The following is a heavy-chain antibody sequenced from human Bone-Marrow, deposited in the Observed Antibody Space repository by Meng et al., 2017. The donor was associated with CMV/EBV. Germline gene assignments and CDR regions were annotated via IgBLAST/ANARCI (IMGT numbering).Heavy chain of an antibody. CDR2: VRSDSDYT. Sequence: GGSLRLSCAGSRFPLKRFTMNWVRQAPGKGLEWVSSVRSDSDYTTYADSVKGRFTIYRDDAKNSVYLLMNSLRVEDTATYFCARDKLTFGYETLAASYFDYWGQGARVTVSS. CDR3: ARDKLTFGYETLAASYFDY. J-gene: IGHJ4*02. V-gene: IGHV3-21*01. D-gene: IGHD3-16*01. CDR1: RFPLKRFT.